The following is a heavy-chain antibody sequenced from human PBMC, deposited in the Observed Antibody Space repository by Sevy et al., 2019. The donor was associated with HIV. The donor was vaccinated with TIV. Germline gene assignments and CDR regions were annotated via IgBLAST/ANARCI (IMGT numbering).Heavy chain of an antibody. CDR2: IYSGGTT. V-gene: IGHV3-53*01. J-gene: IGHJ4*02. Sequence: GGSLRLSCAASGFTVSTNYMSWVRLAPGKGLEWVSVIYSGGTTYDADSVKGRFTISRDKSENTLYLQMNSLRAEDTAVYYCARVFGDGYNPRYYFDDWGQGTLVTVSS. D-gene: IGHD3-3*01. CDR3: ARVFGDGYNPRYYFDD. CDR1: GFTVSTNY.